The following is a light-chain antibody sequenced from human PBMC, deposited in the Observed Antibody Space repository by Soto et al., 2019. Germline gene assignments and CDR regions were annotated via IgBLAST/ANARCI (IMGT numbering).Light chain of an antibody. V-gene: IGLV2-23*02. CDR1: STDVGSYDV. CDR2: EVN. J-gene: IGLJ2*01. CDR3: CSYASSSTFDVV. Sequence: QSALTQPASVSGSPGQSITISCTGTSTDVGSYDVVSWYQQHPRKAPKLIIYEVNKRPSGLSNRFSGSKSGNTASLTISGLQAEDDSDYYCCSYASSSTFDVVFGGGTKLTVL.